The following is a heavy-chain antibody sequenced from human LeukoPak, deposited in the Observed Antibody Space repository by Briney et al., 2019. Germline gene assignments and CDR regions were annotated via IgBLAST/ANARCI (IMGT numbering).Heavy chain of an antibody. Sequence: GRSLRLSCAASGFTFDDYAMRWVRQAPGKGLEWVSGISWNSGSIGYADSVKGRFTISRDNAKNSLYLQMNSLRAEDTALYYCAKASYCSGGSCYVDYWGQGTLVTVSS. D-gene: IGHD2-15*01. CDR3: AKASYCSGGSCYVDY. V-gene: IGHV3-9*01. J-gene: IGHJ4*02. CDR2: ISWNSGSI. CDR1: GFTFDDYA.